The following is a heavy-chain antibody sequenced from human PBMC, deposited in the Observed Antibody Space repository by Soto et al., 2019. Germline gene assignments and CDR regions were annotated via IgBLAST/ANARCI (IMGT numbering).Heavy chain of an antibody. J-gene: IGHJ4*02. CDR3: AKVVIGGSYYWAPDC. CDR2: ISASGGNT. CDR1: GFTFSEYA. Sequence: EVQLLDSGGGLVQPGGSLRLSCAASGFTFSEYAMSWVRPAPGKGLEWVSAISASGGNTYYAGSVKCRFSISSDNSRNRLYLQMNNRRTEDTAVYYCAKVVIGGSYYWAPDCWGQGTLVTVAP. D-gene: IGHD1-26*01. V-gene: IGHV3-23*01.